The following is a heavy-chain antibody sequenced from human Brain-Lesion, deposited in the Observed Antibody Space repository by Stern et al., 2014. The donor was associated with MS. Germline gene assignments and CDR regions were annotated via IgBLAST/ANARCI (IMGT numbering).Heavy chain of an antibody. D-gene: IGHD3-3*01. J-gene: IGHJ6*02. Sequence: VQLVQSGAEVKKPGASVKVSCKTSGSIFPAYYIPLQRQAPGQGLQWIAWINPTTGPPKYAQQIQGRVPPSRDPSTTTGPARLRSLTADDTAVYYCARDQRGITIFGVVTDYYYLGMDVWGQGTTVTVSS. CDR2: INPTTGPP. V-gene: IGHV1-2*02. CDR1: GSIFPAYY. CDR3: ARDQRGITIFGVVTDYYYLGMDV.